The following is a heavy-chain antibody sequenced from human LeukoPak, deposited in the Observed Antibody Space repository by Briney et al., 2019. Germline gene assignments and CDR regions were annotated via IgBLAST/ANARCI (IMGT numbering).Heavy chain of an antibody. CDR2: INPNSGGT. Sequence: ASVTVSCKASGYTFTGYYMHWVRQAPGQGLEWMGWINPNSGGTNYAQKFQGRVTMTRDTSISTAYMELSRLRSDDTAVYYCARVGVGVAADWFDPWGQGTLVTVSS. D-gene: IGHD2-15*01. V-gene: IGHV1-2*02. CDR1: GYTFTGYY. J-gene: IGHJ5*02. CDR3: ARVGVGVAADWFDP.